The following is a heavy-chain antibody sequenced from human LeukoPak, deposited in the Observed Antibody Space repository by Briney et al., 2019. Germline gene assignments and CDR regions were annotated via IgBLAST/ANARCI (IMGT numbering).Heavy chain of an antibody. CDR3: AREGYDILTGYHYGQNWFDP. V-gene: IGHV1-69*01. CDR2: IIPIFGTA. Sequence: SVKVSCKASGGTFGSYAISWVRQAPGQGLEWMGGIIPIFGTANYAQKFQGRVTITADESTSTAYMELSSLRSEDTAVYYCAREGYDILTGYHYGQNWFDPWGQGTLVTVSS. D-gene: IGHD3-9*01. CDR1: GGTFGSYA. J-gene: IGHJ5*02.